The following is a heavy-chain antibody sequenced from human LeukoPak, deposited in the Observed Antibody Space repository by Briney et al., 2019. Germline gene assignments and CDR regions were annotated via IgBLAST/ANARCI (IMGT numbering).Heavy chain of an antibody. J-gene: IGHJ4*02. D-gene: IGHD3-10*01. CDR3: AAYRSGTHYNSYYFDD. Sequence: SETLFLTCSISGDSIRRNYWSWIRQPPGKGLEWIGYIHYSGNTNYNPSLKSRVSISVDTSKNQFSLKLTSVTAADTAVYYCAAYRSGTHYNSYYFDDWGQGTLVTVSS. V-gene: IGHV4-59*08. CDR1: GDSIRRNY. CDR2: IHYSGNT.